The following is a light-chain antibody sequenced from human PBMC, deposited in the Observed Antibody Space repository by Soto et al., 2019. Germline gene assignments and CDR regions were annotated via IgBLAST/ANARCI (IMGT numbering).Light chain of an antibody. V-gene: IGKV3-11*01. CDR1: QSVNIY. CDR2: DAS. J-gene: IGKJ1*01. CDR3: QQYGSSGT. Sequence: EIVLTQSPATLSLSPGERATLSCRASQSVNIYLAWYQQKPGQAPRLLIYDASNRATGIPARFSGSGSGTDFTLTISSLEPEDIAVYYCQQYGSSGTFGQGTKVEIK.